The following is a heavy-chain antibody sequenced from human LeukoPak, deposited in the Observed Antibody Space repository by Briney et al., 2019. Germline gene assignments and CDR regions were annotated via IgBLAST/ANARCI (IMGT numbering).Heavy chain of an antibody. CDR3: ARNMVRGSMGYFGY. CDR1: GGSISSYY. Sequence: PSETLSLTCTVSGGSISSYYWSWIRQPAGKGLEWIGRIYTSGSTNYDPSLKSRVTMSVDTSKNQFSLKLSSVTAADTAVYYCARNMVRGSMGYFGYWGQGTLVTVSS. J-gene: IGHJ4*02. V-gene: IGHV4-4*07. D-gene: IGHD3-10*01. CDR2: IYTSGST.